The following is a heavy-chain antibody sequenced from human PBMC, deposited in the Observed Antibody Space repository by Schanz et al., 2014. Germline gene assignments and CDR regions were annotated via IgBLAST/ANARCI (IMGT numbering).Heavy chain of an antibody. V-gene: IGHV3-53*01. CDR3: ARGRGYIIGQ. Sequence: EVQLAESGGGLIQPGGSLRLSCAVSGFSVSNTYMHWVRQPPGKGLEWVSVINSAGTTYYADSVKGRFTFSRVSSKNTVYLQMDSLRADDTSVYYCARGRGYIIGQWGQGILVTVSS. CDR1: GFSVSNTY. J-gene: IGHJ4*02. D-gene: IGHD3-10*01. CDR2: INSAGTT.